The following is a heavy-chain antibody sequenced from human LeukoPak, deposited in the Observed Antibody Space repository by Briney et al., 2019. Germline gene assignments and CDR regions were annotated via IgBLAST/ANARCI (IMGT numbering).Heavy chain of an antibody. Sequence: GGSLRLSCAASGFTFSSYGMHWVRQAPGKGLEWVAVIWYDGSNKYYADSVKGRFTISRDNSKNTLYLQMNSLRAEDTAVYYCASFRPSSGYGSYYYGMDVWGQGTTVTVSS. V-gene: IGHV3-33*01. D-gene: IGHD3-22*01. J-gene: IGHJ6*02. CDR2: IWYDGSNK. CDR1: GFTFSSYG. CDR3: ASFRPSSGYGSYYYGMDV.